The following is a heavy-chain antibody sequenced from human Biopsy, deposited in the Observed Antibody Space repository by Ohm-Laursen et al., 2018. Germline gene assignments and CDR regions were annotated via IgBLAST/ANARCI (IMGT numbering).Heavy chain of an antibody. J-gene: IGHJ6*02. CDR1: GFIFSNYT. V-gene: IGHV3-21*01. Sequence: SLRLSRADSGFIFSNYTMNWVRQAPGEGMAWVSSISSRSSDIYYADSVKGRFTISRDNAKNSLFLHMNSLRAEDTAVYYCARESSLKWYQSLSYFNGMDVWGQGTTVTVSS. CDR3: ARESSLKWYQSLSYFNGMDV. CDR2: ISSRSSDI. D-gene: IGHD2-2*01.